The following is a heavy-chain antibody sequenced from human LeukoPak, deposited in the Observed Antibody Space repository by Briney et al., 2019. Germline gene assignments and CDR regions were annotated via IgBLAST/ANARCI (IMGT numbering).Heavy chain of an antibody. J-gene: IGHJ4*02. D-gene: IGHD1-26*01. V-gene: IGHV4-59*08. CDR1: GGSISSYY. CDR3: ARAYSGSYYLPFDY. CDR2: IYYSGST. Sequence: SETLSLTCTVSGGSISSYYWSWIRQPPGKGLERMGYIYYSGSTNYDPSLKSRVTISVDTSKNQFSLKLSSVTAADTAVYYCARAYSGSYYLPFDYWGQGTLVTVSS.